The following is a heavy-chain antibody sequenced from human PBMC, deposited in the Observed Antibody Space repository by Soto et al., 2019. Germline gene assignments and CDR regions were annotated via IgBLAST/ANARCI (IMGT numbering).Heavy chain of an antibody. J-gene: IGHJ6*02. CDR3: TRAPYYYYGMDV. Sequence: GGSLRLSCAASGFTFSGSAMHWVRQASGKGLEWVGRIRSKANSYATAYAASVKGRFTISRDDSKNTAYLQMNSLKTEDTAVYYCTRAPYYYYGMDVWGQGTTVTVSS. CDR1: GFTFSGSA. V-gene: IGHV3-73*01. CDR2: IRSKANSYAT.